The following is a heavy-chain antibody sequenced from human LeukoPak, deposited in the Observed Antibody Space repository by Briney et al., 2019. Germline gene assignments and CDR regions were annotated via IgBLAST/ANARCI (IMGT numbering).Heavy chain of an antibody. D-gene: IGHD3-16*02. CDR3: AKGTVGGVIVPSPFDY. Sequence: GSLRLSCAASGFTFSSYSMNWVRQAPGKGLEWVSAISGSGGSTYYADSVKGRFTISRDNSKNTLYLQMNSLRAEDTAVYYCAKGTVGGVIVPSPFDYWGQGTLVTVSS. V-gene: IGHV3-23*01. CDR1: GFTFSSYS. J-gene: IGHJ4*02. CDR2: ISGSGGST.